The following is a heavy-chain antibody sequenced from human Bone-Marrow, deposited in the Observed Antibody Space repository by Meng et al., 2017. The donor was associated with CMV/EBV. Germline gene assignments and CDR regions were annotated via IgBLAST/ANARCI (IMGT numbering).Heavy chain of an antibody. D-gene: IGHD1-26*01. J-gene: IGHJ4*02. CDR2: IYPGDSDT. CDR1: GYNFTSYW. V-gene: IGHV5-51*01. Sequence: GGSLRLSCQGSGYNFTSYWISWVRQMPGKGLEWMGIIYPGDSDTRYSPSFQGQVTISADMSISTAYLQWSSLTASDTAMYYCARRGGSLNFFDYWGQGTLVTVSS. CDR3: ARRGGSLNFFDY.